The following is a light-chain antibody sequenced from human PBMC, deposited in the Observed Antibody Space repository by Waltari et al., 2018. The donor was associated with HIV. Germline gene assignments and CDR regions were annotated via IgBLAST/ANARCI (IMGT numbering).Light chain of an antibody. J-gene: IGLJ1*01. V-gene: IGLV2-11*01. Sequence: QSALTQPPSVSGSPGQSVTISCTGTRRDVGDYNYVSWYQQHTGKAPKLIIFDVSQRPSGVPDRFSGSKSGNTASLTISGLQTEDEADYFCCAYAAAHISYVFGSGTKVAVL. CDR2: DVS. CDR1: RRDVGDYNY. CDR3: CAYAAAHISYV.